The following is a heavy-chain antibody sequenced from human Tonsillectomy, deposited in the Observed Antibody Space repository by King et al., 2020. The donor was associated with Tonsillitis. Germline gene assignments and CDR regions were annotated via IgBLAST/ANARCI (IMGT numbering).Heavy chain of an antibody. D-gene: IGHD2-15*01. CDR2: IHYSVKN. CDR1: GYSISSGYH. V-gene: IGHV4-38-2*02. Sequence: GQLQESGPGLVRPSETLSLICAVSGYSISSGYHWGWIRQPPGKGLEWIGTIHYSVKNYYNPSLRSRVTISVDTSKNQFSLKVNAVTAADTAIYYCAREGGYDDTWYFSDYWGRGTLVTVSS. J-gene: IGHJ4*02. CDR3: AREGGYDDTWYFSDY.